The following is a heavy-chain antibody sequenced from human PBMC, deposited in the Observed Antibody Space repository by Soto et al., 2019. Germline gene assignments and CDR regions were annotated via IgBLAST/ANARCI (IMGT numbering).Heavy chain of an antibody. CDR2: FDPEDGET. J-gene: IGHJ2*01. CDR1: GYTLTELS. V-gene: IGHV1-24*01. D-gene: IGHD6-13*01. CDR3: ATNYRGGTAGTWWYFDL. Sequence: QVQLVQSGAEVKKPGASVKVSCKVSGYTLTELSMHWVRQAPGKGLEWMGGFDPEDGETIYAQKCQGRVTMTEDASTDTAYMELSSLRSEDTAVYYCATNYRGGTAGTWWYFDLWGRGTLVTVSS.